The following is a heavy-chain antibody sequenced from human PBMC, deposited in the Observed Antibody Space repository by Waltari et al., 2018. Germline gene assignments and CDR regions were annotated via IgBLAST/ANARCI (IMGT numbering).Heavy chain of an antibody. CDR2: ISYDGSNK. CDR1: GFTFRSYA. V-gene: IGHV3-30-3*01. Sequence: QVQLVESGGGVVQPGRSLRLSCAASGFTFRSYAMHWVRQAPGKGLEWVAVISYDGSNKYYADSVKGRFTISRDNSKNTLYLQMNSLRAEDTAVYYCAREVPPMYYFDYWGQGTLVTVSS. CDR3: AREVPPMYYFDY. J-gene: IGHJ4*02.